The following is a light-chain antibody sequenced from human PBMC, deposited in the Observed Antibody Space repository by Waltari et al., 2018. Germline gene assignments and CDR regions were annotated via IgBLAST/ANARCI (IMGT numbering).Light chain of an antibody. CDR3: QTWDSSTYV. V-gene: IGLV3-1*01. Sequence: SYELTQPPSVSVSPGQPASITCSGDKLGDKYACWYQQKPGQSPGLVIYQDNKRPSGIPERFSGSNSGNTATLTISGTQAMDEADYYCQTWDSSTYVFGTGTKVTVL. J-gene: IGLJ1*01. CDR1: KLGDKY. CDR2: QDN.